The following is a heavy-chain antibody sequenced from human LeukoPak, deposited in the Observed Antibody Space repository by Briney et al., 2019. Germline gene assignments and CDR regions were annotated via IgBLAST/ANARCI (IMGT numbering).Heavy chain of an antibody. CDR1: GGTFSSYA. Sequence: SVKVSCKASGGTFSSYAISWVRQAPGQGLEWMGRIIPILGIANYAHKFQGRVTITADKSTSTAYMELSSLRSEDTAVYYCARETTVTAPFDYWGQGTLVTVSS. D-gene: IGHD4-11*01. V-gene: IGHV1-69*04. CDR2: IIPILGIA. J-gene: IGHJ4*02. CDR3: ARETTVTAPFDY.